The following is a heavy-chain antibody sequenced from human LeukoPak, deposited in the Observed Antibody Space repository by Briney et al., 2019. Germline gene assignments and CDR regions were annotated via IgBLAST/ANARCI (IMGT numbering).Heavy chain of an antibody. D-gene: IGHD2-15*01. CDR1: GFTFSSYS. CDR3: ARVSRYCSGGSCYSYFDY. V-gene: IGHV3-21*04. CDR2: ISSSSSYI. Sequence: GGSLRLSCAASGFTFSSYSMNWVRQAPGKGLEWVSSISSSSSYIYYADSVKGRFTISRDNAKNSLYLQMNSLRAEDTAVYYCARVSRYCSGGSCYSYFDYWGQGTPVTVSS. J-gene: IGHJ4*02.